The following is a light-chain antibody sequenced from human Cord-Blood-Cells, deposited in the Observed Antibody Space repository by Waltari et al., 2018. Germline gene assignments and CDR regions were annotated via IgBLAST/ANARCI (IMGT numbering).Light chain of an antibody. CDR3: QQYYSTPLT. CDR1: QSVLYSSNNQNY. V-gene: IGKV4-1*01. Sequence: DIVMTQSPDSLPVSLGERATINCKSSQSVLYSSNNQNYLAWYQQKPGQPPKLLIYWASTRESGVPDRFSGSGSGTDFTLTISSLQAEDVAVYYCQQYYSTPLTFGGGTKVEIK. CDR2: WAS. J-gene: IGKJ4*01.